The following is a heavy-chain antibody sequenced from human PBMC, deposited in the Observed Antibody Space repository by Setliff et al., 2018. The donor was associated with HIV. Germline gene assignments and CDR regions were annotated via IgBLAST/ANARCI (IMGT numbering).Heavy chain of an antibody. CDR2: IIPIFGTP. Sequence: SVKVSCKASGGTLSSFAISWVRQAPGQGLEWLGRIIPIFGTPNYAQKFQGRVTITADKSTSTAYMELSSLRSEDTAVYYCARWREDRRDFDYWGQGTPVTAPQ. V-gene: IGHV1-69*06. D-gene: IGHD3-22*01. J-gene: IGHJ4*02. CDR3: ARWREDRRDFDY. CDR1: GGTLSSFA.